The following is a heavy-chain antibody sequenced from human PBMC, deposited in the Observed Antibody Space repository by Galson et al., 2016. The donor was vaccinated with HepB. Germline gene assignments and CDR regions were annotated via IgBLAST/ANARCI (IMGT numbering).Heavy chain of an antibody. CDR2: IRGSGGTT. CDR3: AKAEMTTVTRFEH. Sequence: SLRLSCAASGFTFGRYSMNWVRQAPGKGLEWVSAIRGSGGTTYYADSVKGRFTISRDNSKNTLYLQMNSLRVEDTAIYYCAKAEMTTVTRFEHWGQGTLVTGSP. CDR1: GFTFGRYS. J-gene: IGHJ4*02. D-gene: IGHD4-17*01. V-gene: IGHV3-23*01.